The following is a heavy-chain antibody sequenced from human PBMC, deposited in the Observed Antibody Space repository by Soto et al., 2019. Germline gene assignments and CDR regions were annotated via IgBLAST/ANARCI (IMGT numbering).Heavy chain of an antibody. D-gene: IGHD1-26*01. CDR2: IDWDDYK. Sequence: SGPTLVNPTQTLTLTCTVAGFSLSTSGMRVNWIRQPPGQAPEWLAHIDWDDYKVYSPSLKTRLRISKDPSKNQVVLTMTNMDPVATATYYCARTFIVGAAVEQYLDYWGQGIMVTV. CDR3: ARTFIVGAAVEQYLDY. J-gene: IGHJ4*02. CDR1: GFSLSTSGMR. V-gene: IGHV2-70*04.